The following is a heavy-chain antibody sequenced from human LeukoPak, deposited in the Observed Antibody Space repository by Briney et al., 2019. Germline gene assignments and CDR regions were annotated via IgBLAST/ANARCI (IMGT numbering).Heavy chain of an antibody. V-gene: IGHV1-18*01. CDR3: ARDLDFWSGYPFYGMDV. D-gene: IGHD3-3*01. Sequence: ASVKVSCKASGYTFTSYGINWVRQAPGQGLEWMGWISAYNGNTNYAQSVQGRVTMTTDTSTGTAYMELRSLRSDDTAVYYCARDLDFWSGYPFYGMDVWGQGTTVTVSS. J-gene: IGHJ6*02. CDR2: ISAYNGNT. CDR1: GYTFTSYG.